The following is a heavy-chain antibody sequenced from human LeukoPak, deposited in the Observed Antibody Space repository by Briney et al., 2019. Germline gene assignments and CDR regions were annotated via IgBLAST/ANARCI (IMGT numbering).Heavy chain of an antibody. CDR3: ARDASSTSCCDGFDI. CDR2: INPNSGGT. V-gene: IGHV1-2*02. CDR1: GYTFTDYY. Sequence: ASEKVSCKASGYTFTDYYIHWVRQAPGQGLEWMGWINPNSGGTNYAQKFQGRVTMTRDTSISTAYMELSRLLSDDTAVYYCARDASSTSCCDGFDIWGQGTMVTVSS. D-gene: IGHD2-2*01. J-gene: IGHJ3*02.